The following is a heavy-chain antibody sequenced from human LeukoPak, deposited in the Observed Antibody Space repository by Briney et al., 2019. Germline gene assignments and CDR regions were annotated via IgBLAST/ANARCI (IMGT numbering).Heavy chain of an antibody. D-gene: IGHD3-22*01. CDR2: IYYSGST. V-gene: IGHV4-59*11. Sequence: SETLSLTCTVSGGSTSSHYWSWIRQPPGKGLEWIGYIYYSGSTNCNPSLKSRVTISVDTSKNQFSLKLSSVTAADTAFYYCARYYFDSSGYYSFDFWGQGTLVTVSS. CDR1: GGSTSSHY. CDR3: ARYYFDSSGYYSFDF. J-gene: IGHJ4*02.